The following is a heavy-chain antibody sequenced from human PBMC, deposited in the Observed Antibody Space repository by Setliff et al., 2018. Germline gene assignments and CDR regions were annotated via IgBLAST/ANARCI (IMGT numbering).Heavy chain of an antibody. CDR3: ARDKGYDSSGCYFYYYYYMDV. D-gene: IGHD3-22*01. CDR2: INPGNGNT. J-gene: IGHJ6*03. V-gene: IGHV1-3*01. Sequence: ASVKVSCKASGYTFTDYAMHWVRQAPGQRLEWMGWINPGNGNTKYSQKFQGRVTNTRDTSASTAYMELSSLRSEDTAVYYCARDKGYDSSGCYFYYYYYMDVWGKGTTVTVSS. CDR1: GYTFTDYA.